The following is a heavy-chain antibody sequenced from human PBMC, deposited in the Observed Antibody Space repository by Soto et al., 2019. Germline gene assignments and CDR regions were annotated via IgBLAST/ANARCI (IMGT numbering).Heavy chain of an antibody. D-gene: IGHD3-22*01. CDR2: ISAYNGNT. CDR1: GYTFTSYG. CDR3: ARGGAYYDRSGYYYYGMDV. J-gene: IGHJ6*01. V-gene: IGHV1-18*01. Sequence: ASVKVSCKASGYTFTSYGISWVRQAPGQGLEWMGWISAYNGNTNYAQKLQGRVTMTTDTSTSTAYMELRSLRSDDTAVYYCARGGAYYDRSGYYYYGMDVWGQGTTVTVSS.